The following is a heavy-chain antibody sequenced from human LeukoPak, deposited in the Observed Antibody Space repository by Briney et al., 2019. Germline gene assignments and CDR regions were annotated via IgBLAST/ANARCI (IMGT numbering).Heavy chain of an antibody. D-gene: IGHD6-19*01. V-gene: IGHV4-31*03. CDR1: GGSISSGDYY. J-gene: IGHJ4*02. Sequence: RSSETLSLTCTVSGGSISSGDYYWTWIRQHPGKGLEWIGYIHYSGSTYYNPSLKSRLTISVDTSKNQSSLKVSSVTAADTAVYYCARAKYNSGWYLDYWGQGTLVTVSS. CDR2: IHYSGST. CDR3: ARAKYNSGWYLDY.